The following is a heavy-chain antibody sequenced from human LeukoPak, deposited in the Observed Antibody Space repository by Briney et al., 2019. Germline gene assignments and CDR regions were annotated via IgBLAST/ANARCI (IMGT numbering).Heavy chain of an antibody. Sequence: GGSLRLSCVGSGFTFSSYVMYWVRQAPGKGLEWVAVIWHDESNRYYADSVKGRFTISRDNPKNIMYLQMNSLGAEDTAVYYCARREAKVVSYGLDAWGKGTTVTVST. D-gene: IGHD4/OR15-4a*01. CDR3: ARREAKVVSYGLDA. CDR2: IWHDESNR. J-gene: IGHJ6*04. CDR1: GFTFSSYV. V-gene: IGHV3-33*07.